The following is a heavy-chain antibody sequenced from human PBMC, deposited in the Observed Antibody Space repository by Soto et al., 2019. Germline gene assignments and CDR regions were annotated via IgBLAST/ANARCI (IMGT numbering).Heavy chain of an antibody. D-gene: IGHD3-22*01. V-gene: IGHV3-23*01. CDR2: ISGSGGST. Sequence: GGSLRLSCAASGFTFSSYAMSWVRQAPGKGLEWVSAISGSGGSTYYADSVKGRFTISRDNSKNTLYLQMNSLRAEDTAVYYCAKDGNYYDSSGYYLDYWGQGTLVTAPQ. CDR3: AKDGNYYDSSGYYLDY. CDR1: GFTFSSYA. J-gene: IGHJ4*02.